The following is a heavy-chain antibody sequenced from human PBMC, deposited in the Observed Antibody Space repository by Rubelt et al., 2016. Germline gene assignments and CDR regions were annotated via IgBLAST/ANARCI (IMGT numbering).Heavy chain of an antibody. CDR1: GGSISSYY. V-gene: IGHV4-59*12. CDR3: ARRGYNSGHSYLDF. J-gene: IGHJ4*02. CDR2: IYSSGRT. D-gene: IGHD6-19*01. Sequence: QVQLQESGPGLVEPSETLSLTCTVSGGSISSYYWSWIRQPPGKGMEWIGYIYSSGRTNYNPSLKSRVSISVDTSKNPCSLKLSAWTAADTAVYYCARRGYNSGHSYLDFWGQGTLVTVSS.